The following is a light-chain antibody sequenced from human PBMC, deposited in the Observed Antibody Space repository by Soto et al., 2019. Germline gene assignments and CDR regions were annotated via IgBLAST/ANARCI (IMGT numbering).Light chain of an antibody. V-gene: IGKV3-20*01. CDR3: QQYCGSPPWT. Sequence: LSKSPGTLSLSTGEIATLYFSASQTVRNNYLAWYQQKHGQAPRLLIFAASSRATGVPHRFSASGSGTDFTLTISGLVPEDFAVYFCQQYCGSPPWTFGDVTIV. CDR1: QTVRNNY. CDR2: AAS. J-gene: IGKJ1*01.